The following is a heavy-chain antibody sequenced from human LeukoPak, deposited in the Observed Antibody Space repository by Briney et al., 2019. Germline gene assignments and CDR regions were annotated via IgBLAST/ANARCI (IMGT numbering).Heavy chain of an antibody. CDR2: ISSSSSTI. CDR1: GFTFSSYS. J-gene: IGHJ4*02. Sequence: GGSLRLSCAASGFTFSSYSMNWVRQAPGKGLEWVSYISSSSSTIYYADSVKGRFTISRDNAKNSLYLQMNRLRAEDTAVYYCARGSSSGYLRVKLDSWGQGTLVTVSS. CDR3: ARGSSSGYLRVKLDS. D-gene: IGHD6-19*01. V-gene: IGHV3-48*04.